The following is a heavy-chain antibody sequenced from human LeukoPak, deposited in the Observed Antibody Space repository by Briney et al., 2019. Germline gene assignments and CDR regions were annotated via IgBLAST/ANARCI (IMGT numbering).Heavy chain of an antibody. Sequence: GGSLRLSCAASGFMFSDEYMSWTRQAPGKGLEWVSYISNSGDFNAYADSVKGRLTISRDNANNSLFLQMNSLRAEDTAVYYCARARGTGPGAHFDYWGQGTLDIVSS. CDR1: GFMFSDEY. V-gene: IGHV3-11*01. D-gene: IGHD3-10*01. CDR3: ARARGTGPGAHFDY. CDR2: ISNSGDFN. J-gene: IGHJ4*02.